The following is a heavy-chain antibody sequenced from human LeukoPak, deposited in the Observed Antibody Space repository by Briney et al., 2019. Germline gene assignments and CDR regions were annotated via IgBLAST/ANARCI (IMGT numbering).Heavy chain of an antibody. J-gene: IGHJ6*02. D-gene: IGHD5-12*01. CDR3: ARDSVATRHYYYYYGMDV. CDR1: GFTFSSYS. CDR2: ISSSSSYI. Sequence: GGSLRLSCAASGFTFSSYSMNWVRQAPGKGLEWVSSISSSSSYIYYADSVKGRFTISRDNAKNSLYLQMNSLRAEDTAVYYCARDSVATRHYYYYYGMDVWGQGTTVTVSS. V-gene: IGHV3-21*01.